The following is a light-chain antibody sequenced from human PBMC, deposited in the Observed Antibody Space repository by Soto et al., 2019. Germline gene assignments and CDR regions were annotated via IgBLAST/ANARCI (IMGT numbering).Light chain of an antibody. J-gene: IGLJ2*01. CDR1: GSNIGAGYD. CDR2: SNN. V-gene: IGLV1-40*01. Sequence: QSVLTQPPSVSGAPGQRVAISCTGSGSNIGAGYDVHWYQQLPGAAPKLLIYSNNIRPSGVPDRFSAFRSDSSASLAITGLQAEDEAHYYCQSYESTSVVFGGGTKVTVL. CDR3: QSYESTSVV.